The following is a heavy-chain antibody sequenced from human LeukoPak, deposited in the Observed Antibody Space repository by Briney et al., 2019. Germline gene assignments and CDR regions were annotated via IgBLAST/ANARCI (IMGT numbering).Heavy chain of an antibody. Sequence: GGSLRPSCAASGFTFSSYSMNWVRQAPGKGLEWVSSISSSSSYIYYADSVKGRFTISRDNAKNSLYLQMNSLRAEDTAVYYCAKAAGGLRLGELSLDYWGQGTLVTVSS. D-gene: IGHD3-16*02. CDR1: GFTFSSYS. V-gene: IGHV3-21*01. CDR2: ISSSSSYI. J-gene: IGHJ4*02. CDR3: AKAAGGLRLGELSLDY.